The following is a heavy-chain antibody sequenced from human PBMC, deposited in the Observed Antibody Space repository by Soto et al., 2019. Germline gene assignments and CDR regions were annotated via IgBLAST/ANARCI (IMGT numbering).Heavy chain of an antibody. V-gene: IGHV2-5*02. CDR1: GFSLSTSGVG. D-gene: IGHD1-26*01. J-gene: IGHJ3*02. CDR2: IYWDDDK. Sequence: QITLKESGPTLVKPTQPLTLTCTFSGFSLSTSGVGVGWIRQPPGKALEWLALIYWDDDKRYSPSLKSRLTITKDTSKNPVVLTMTNMDPVDTATYYCAHRLTTGFSGACDIWGQGTMVTVSS. CDR3: AHRLTTGFSGACDI.